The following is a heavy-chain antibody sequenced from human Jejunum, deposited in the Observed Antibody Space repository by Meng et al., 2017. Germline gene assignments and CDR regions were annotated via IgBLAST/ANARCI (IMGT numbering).Heavy chain of an antibody. J-gene: IGHJ2*01. CDR3: ATPGGIAGRSHWYFDL. V-gene: IGHV1-58*01. CDR1: GFTFTSPA. D-gene: IGHD6-13*01. Sequence: SVKVSCKASGFTFTSPALQWVRQIRGQRLEWMGWIVVGSDDTNYPQKFQERVTITRDLSSNTAYMELSSLTSEDTAVYYCATPGGIAGRSHWYFDLWGRGTLVTVSS. CDR2: IVVGSDDT.